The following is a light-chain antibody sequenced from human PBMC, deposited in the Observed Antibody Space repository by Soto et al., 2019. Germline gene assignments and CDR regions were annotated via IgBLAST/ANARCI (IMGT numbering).Light chain of an antibody. CDR2: EVS. CDR3: SSNTTSNAQV. CDR1: SSDVGGYNY. V-gene: IGLV2-14*01. Sequence: QSALTQPASVSGSPGQSITISCTGTSSDVGGYNYVSWYQQHPGKAPKLMIYEVSNRPSGVSNRFSGSKSGNTASLTISGLQAEDEPDYYRSSNTTSNAQVVGTGTKLTVL. J-gene: IGLJ1*01.